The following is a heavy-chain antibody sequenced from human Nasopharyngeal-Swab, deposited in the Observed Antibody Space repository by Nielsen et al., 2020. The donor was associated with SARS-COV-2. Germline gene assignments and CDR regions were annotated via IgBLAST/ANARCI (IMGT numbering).Heavy chain of an antibody. CDR1: RFTFSDRY. CDR3: AKSMAYFQLSGTYNLDL. Sequence: GESLKISCAASRFTFSDRYMIWIRQAPGKGPEWISYISSSSTSINYADSVKGRFTVSRDSSKNTVYLQMNSLRPDDTAVYFCAKSMAYFQLSGTYNLDLWGQGTLVTVSS. J-gene: IGHJ4*02. CDR2: ISSSSTSI. D-gene: IGHD2-21*01. V-gene: IGHV3-11*06.